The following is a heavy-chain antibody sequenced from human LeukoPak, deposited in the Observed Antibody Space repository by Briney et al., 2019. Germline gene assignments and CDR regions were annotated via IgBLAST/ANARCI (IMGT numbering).Heavy chain of an antibody. Sequence: GGSLRLPCAASRFTFGSYGMTWVRQAPGKGLEWVSSISGHGGNSYYADSVKGRFTISRDNAKNTLYLQMNSLRAEDTAMYYCARDYGRSRDYGMDVWGQGTTVTVSS. CDR3: ARDYGRSRDYGMDV. CDR2: ISGHGGNS. V-gene: IGHV3-23*01. CDR1: RFTFGSYG. J-gene: IGHJ6*02. D-gene: IGHD3-10*01.